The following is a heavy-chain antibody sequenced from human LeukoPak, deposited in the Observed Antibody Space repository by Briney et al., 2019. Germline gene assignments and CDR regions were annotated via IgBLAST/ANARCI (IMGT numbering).Heavy chain of an antibody. CDR3: ARVKDGDYSPFDY. CDR1: GFTFSSYS. Sequence: GGSLRLSRVASGFTFSSYSMNWVRQAPGKGLEWVSSISSSSSYIYYADSVKGRFTISRDNARNSLYLQMNSLRAEDTAVYYCARVKDGDYSPFDYWGQGTLVTVSS. CDR2: ISSSSSYI. D-gene: IGHD4-17*01. V-gene: IGHV3-21*01. J-gene: IGHJ4*02.